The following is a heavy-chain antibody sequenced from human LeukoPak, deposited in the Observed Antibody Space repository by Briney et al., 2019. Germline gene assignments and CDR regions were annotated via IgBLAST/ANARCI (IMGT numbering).Heavy chain of an antibody. D-gene: IGHD6-13*01. V-gene: IGHV3-21*01. J-gene: IGHJ6*03. CDR2: ISSSSSYI. CDR3: AREEKQQNYYYYYYMDV. Sequence: GGSLRLSCAASGFTFSSYSMNWVRQAPGKGLEWVSSISSSSSYIYYADSVKGRFTISRDNAKNSLYLQMNSLRAEDTAVYYCAREEKQQNYYYYYYMDVWGKGTTVTVSS. CDR1: GFTFSSYS.